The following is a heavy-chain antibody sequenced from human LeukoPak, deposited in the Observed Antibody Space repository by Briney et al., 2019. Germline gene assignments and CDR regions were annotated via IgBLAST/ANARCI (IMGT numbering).Heavy chain of an antibody. CDR1: GGSFSGYY. J-gene: IGHJ6*03. V-gene: IGHV4-34*01. CDR3: ARVRPGYYYYYMDV. CDR2: INHSGST. Sequence: PSETLSLTRAVYGGSFSGYYWSWIRQPPGKGLEWIGEINHSGSTNYNPSLKSRVTISVDTSKNQFSLKLSSVTAADTAVFYCARVRPGYYYYYMDVWGKGTTVTVSS.